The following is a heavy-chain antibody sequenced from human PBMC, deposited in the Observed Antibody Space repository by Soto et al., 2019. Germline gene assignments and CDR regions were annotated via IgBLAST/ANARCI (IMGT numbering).Heavy chain of an antibody. V-gene: IGHV4-59*01. J-gene: IGHJ4*02. CDR3: ARRGVLTGYHDY. Sequence: ASETLSLTCTVSGGSISSYYWSWIRQPPGKGLEWIGYIYYSGSTNYNPSLKSRVTISVDTSKNQFSLKLSSVTAADTAVYYCARRGVLTGYHDYWGQGTLVTVSS. D-gene: IGHD3-9*01. CDR2: IYYSGST. CDR1: GGSISSYY.